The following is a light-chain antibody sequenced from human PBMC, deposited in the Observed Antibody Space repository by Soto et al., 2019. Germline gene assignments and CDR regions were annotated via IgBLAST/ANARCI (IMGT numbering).Light chain of an antibody. J-gene: IGKJ4*01. Sequence: EIVLTQSPATLSLSPGERATLSCRASQTIAGYVAWYQQKPGQAPRLLIYDASNRATGIPARFSGSGSGTDFTLTISSLEPEDFAVYYCQQRSNWPPGLTFGGGTKVEI. V-gene: IGKV3-11*01. CDR2: DAS. CDR3: QQRSNWPPGLT. CDR1: QTIAGY.